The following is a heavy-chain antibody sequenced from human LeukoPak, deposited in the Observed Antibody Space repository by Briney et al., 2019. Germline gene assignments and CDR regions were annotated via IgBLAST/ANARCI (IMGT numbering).Heavy chain of an antibody. J-gene: IGHJ4*02. CDR2: INPNSGGT. CDR1: GYTFTGYY. V-gene: IGHV1-2*04. CDR3: ARGWKSGSYMPFDY. Sequence: ASVKVSCKASGYTFTGYYMHWVRQAPGQGLEWMGWINPNSGGTNYAQKFQGWVTMTRDTSISTAYMELSRLRSDDTAVYYCARGWKSGSYMPFDYWGQGTLVTVSS. D-gene: IGHD1-26*01.